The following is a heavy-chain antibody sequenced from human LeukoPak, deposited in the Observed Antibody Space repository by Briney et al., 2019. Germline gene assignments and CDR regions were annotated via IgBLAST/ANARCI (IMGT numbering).Heavy chain of an antibody. CDR1: GFKFSTYT. J-gene: IGHJ3*02. D-gene: IGHD5-12*01. CDR2: ISGSGGSI. CDR3: ARDRGYAFDI. Sequence: GGSLRLSCAVSGFKFSTYTMTWVRQAPGKELEWVSAISGSGGSIYYADSVKGRFTISRDNAKNTLYLQMNNLRAEDTAVYYCARDRGYAFDIWGQGTMVTVSS. V-gene: IGHV3-23*01.